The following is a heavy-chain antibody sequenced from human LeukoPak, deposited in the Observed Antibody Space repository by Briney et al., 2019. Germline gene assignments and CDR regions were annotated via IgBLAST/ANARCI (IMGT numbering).Heavy chain of an antibody. J-gene: IGHJ4*02. CDR3: KGGPGY. V-gene: IGHV3-7*01. CDR2: INREGRGK. D-gene: IGHD2-15*01. Sequence: PGVSLRLSCTASGFTFSNYWRRWVRQAPGKGLKSVANINREGRGKYYVDYVKGPSIISRDNAENSLYLQMNSLRADDTAVYYCKGGPGYWGQGTVVTVSS. CDR1: GFTFSNYW.